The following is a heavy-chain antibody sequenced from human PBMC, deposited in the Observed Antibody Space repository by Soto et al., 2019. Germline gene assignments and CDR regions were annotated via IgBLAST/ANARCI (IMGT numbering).Heavy chain of an antibody. J-gene: IGHJ4*02. V-gene: IGHV1-69*13. D-gene: IGHD3-22*01. Sequence: SVKVSCKAFGGLFSSYPISWVRPVPGQGLEWMGGIIPVFQTAYYTQRFQGRVTITADESTNTAYVELSSLRSEDTAIYYCARGGSGYTWFNEFWGQGTLVTVSS. CDR2: IIPVFQTA. CDR1: GGLFSSYP. CDR3: ARGGSGYTWFNEF.